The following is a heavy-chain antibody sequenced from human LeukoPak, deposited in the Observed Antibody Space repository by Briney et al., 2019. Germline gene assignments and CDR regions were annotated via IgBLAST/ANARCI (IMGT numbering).Heavy chain of an antibody. V-gene: IGHV3-48*03. CDR3: ARGGATRPDF. CDR1: GFTFSSYE. D-gene: IGHD1-26*01. J-gene: IGHJ4*02. Sequence: GGSLRLSCAASGFTFSSYEMNWVRQVPGRGLEWVSHISSSSSTIYYADSVKGRFTISRDNGKNSLYLQMNSLRVEDTAVYYCARGGATRPDFWGQGTLVTVSS. CDR2: ISSSSSTI.